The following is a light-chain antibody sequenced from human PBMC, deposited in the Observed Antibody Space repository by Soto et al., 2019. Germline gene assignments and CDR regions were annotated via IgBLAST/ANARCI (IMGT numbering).Light chain of an antibody. V-gene: IGKV3-15*01. CDR2: GAS. CDR1: QSVSSN. CDR3: QQDTSWPSWT. Sequence: EVVMTQYPYTLSVSPVERSTLSFIASQSVSSNLAWYQQKPGQAPRLLIYGASTRATGIPARFSGSGSGTEFTLTIISLQSEDFAVYYCQQDTSWPSWTFGQGTKVDIK. J-gene: IGKJ1*01.